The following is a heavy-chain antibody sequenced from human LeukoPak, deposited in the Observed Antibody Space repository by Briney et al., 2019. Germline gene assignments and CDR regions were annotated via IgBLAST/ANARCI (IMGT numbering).Heavy chain of an antibody. CDR2: ISYTSGTI. V-gene: IGHV3-48*01. CDR3: ARGRYYDSSGYYNFFDP. Sequence: GGSLRLSCAASGFTFSDYNMNLVRQAPGEGLEWVSYISYTSGTISYADSVKGRFTTSRDNAENSLYLQMNNLRAEDTAVYYCARGRYYDSSGYYNFFDPWGQGTLVTVSS. J-gene: IGHJ5*02. D-gene: IGHD3-22*01. CDR1: GFTFSDYN.